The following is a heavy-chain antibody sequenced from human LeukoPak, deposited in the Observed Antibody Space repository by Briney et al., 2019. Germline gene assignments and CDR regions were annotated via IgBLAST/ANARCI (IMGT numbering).Heavy chain of an antibody. J-gene: IGHJ6*03. V-gene: IGHV4-39*07. Sequence: SETLSLTCTVSGGSISSSSYYWGWIRQPPGKGLEWIGSIYYSGSTYYNPSLKSRVTISVDTSKNQFSLKLSSVTAADTAVYYCARTVVPAAIAPGNYYMDVWGKGTTVTVSS. CDR1: GGSISSSSYY. CDR2: IYYSGST. CDR3: ARTVVPAAIAPGNYYMDV. D-gene: IGHD2-2*01.